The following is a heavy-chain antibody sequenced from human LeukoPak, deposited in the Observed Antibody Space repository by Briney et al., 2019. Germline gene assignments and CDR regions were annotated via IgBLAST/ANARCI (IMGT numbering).Heavy chain of an antibody. J-gene: IGHJ3*02. V-gene: IGHV3-48*01. CDR1: GFTFSSYS. Sequence: DPGGSLRLSCAASGFTFSSYSMNWVRQAPGKGLEWVSYISSSSSTIYYADSVKGRFTISRDNSKNTLYLQMNSLRAEDTAVYYCAKEKYYYDSSGYKTRGAFDIWGQGTMVTVSS. CDR2: ISSSSSTI. CDR3: AKEKYYYDSSGYKTRGAFDI. D-gene: IGHD3-22*01.